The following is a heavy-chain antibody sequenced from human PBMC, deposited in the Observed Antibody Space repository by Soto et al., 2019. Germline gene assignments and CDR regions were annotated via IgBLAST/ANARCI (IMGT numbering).Heavy chain of an antibody. V-gene: IGHV3-30-3*01. D-gene: IGHD2-15*01. J-gene: IGHJ6*02. CDR1: GFTIRNYA. CDR2: ISYDGGNK. Sequence: GGSLTLSCAASGFTIRNYAMHWVRQAPGKGLECVAVISYDGGNKFYRDYVKGRFTISRDNSKNTLYLQINSLRYEDTAVYYCARGDREDIAVVIGVRPGEYGVDVWGQGTTVTVSS. CDR3: ARGDREDIAVVIGVRPGEYGVDV.